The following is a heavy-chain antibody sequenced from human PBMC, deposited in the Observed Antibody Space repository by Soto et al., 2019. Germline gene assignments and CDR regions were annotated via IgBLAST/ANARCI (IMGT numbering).Heavy chain of an antibody. D-gene: IGHD3-9*01. J-gene: IGHJ4*02. CDR3: ARDLSDWSLLIDH. Sequence: PGGSLRLSCTASGFSLSRYGLHWISQAPGKGLEGVAGLWSNGITRSYADSVKGRFTISRDTSENMLYLQMNSLGAEDTAVYYCARDLSDWSLLIDHWGQGTLDTVSS. CDR2: LWSNGITR. V-gene: IGHV3-33*01. CDR1: GFSLSRYG.